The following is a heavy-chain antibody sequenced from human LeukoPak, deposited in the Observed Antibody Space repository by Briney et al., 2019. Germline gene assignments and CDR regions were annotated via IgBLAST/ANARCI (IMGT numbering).Heavy chain of an antibody. CDR1: GFTFGDYA. Sequence: PGGSLRLSCTASGFTFGDYAMSWVRQAPGKGLEWVGFIRSKAYGGTTEYAASVKGRFTISRDDSKSIAYLQMNSLKTEDTAVYYCTRDSLGFRIPAVDYWGQGTLATVSS. CDR2: IRSKAYGGTT. CDR3: TRDSLGFRIPAVDY. D-gene: IGHD2-15*01. V-gene: IGHV3-49*04. J-gene: IGHJ4*02.